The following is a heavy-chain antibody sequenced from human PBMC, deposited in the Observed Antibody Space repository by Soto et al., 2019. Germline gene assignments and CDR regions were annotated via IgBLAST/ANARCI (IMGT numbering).Heavy chain of an antibody. CDR1: GYTFTSYR. CDR2: ISAYSGNT. J-gene: IGHJ4*02. D-gene: IGHD3-9*01. Sequence: QVQLVQSGAEVEKPGASVKVSCKASGYTFTSYRISWVRQAPGQGLEWMGWISAYSGNTNYAQNLQGRVTMTTDTSTSTAYMELRSLRSDDTAVYYCARQYDILTGYYLEVGYWGQGTLVTVSS. CDR3: ARQYDILTGYYLEVGY. V-gene: IGHV1-18*01.